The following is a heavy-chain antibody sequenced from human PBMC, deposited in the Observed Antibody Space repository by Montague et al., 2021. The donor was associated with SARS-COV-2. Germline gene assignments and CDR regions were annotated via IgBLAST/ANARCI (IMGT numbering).Heavy chain of an antibody. CDR3: ANFAVSGTTADY. CDR2: TYYRSKRIQ. CDR1: GDSVASKSDA. J-gene: IGHJ4*02. Sequence: CAISGDSVASKSDACKWIRQTPPRGLEWQGRTYYRSKRIQDYAISVKSRIIINPDTSKNQFSLQLNSVTPEDTAVYYCANFAVSGTTADYWGQGILVTVSS. D-gene: IGHD6-19*01. V-gene: IGHV6-1*01.